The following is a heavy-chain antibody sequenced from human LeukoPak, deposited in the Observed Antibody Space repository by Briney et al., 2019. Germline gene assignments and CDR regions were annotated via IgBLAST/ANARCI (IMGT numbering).Heavy chain of an antibody. CDR2: IYTSGST. D-gene: IGHD5-12*01. CDR1: GGSITDYF. Sequence: SETVSLTCSVSGGSITDYFWSWIRQSAEKGLECIGRIYTSGSTNYNPSLKSRVTMSVDTSKNQFSLRLNSVTAADTGVYYCASFGGSGYAYDAFDIWGQGTMVTVSS. V-gene: IGHV4-4*07. J-gene: IGHJ3*02. CDR3: ASFGGSGYAYDAFDI.